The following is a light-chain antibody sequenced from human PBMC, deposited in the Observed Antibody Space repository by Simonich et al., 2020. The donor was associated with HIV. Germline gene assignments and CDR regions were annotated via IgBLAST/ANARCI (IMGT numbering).Light chain of an antibody. V-gene: IGKV2-28*01. J-gene: IGKJ3*01. CDR3: MQTLQTPFT. CDR2: LGS. Sequence: DIVMTQSPLSLPVTPGEPASISCRPSKSLLSSNGLNYLDWYLRKPGQSPHLLIYLGSNRASGVPDRFSGSGSGTDFTLKISRVEAEDVGVYYCMQTLQTPFTFGPGTKVDIK. CDR1: KSLLSSNGLNY.